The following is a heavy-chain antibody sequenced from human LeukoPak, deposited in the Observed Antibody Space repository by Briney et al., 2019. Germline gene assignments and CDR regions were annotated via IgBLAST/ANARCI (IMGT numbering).Heavy chain of an antibody. CDR2: ISAYNGNT. J-gene: IGHJ4*02. D-gene: IGHD2-15*01. CDR1: GYTFTSYG. V-gene: IGHV1-18*01. CDR3: ARFLIGGGSPHYFDY. Sequence: ASAKVSCKASGYTFTSYGINWVRQAPGQGLEWMGWISAYNGNTNYAQKFQGRVIMTTDTLTSTAYMELMSLRSDDTAVYYCARFLIGGGSPHYFDYWGQGTLVTVSS.